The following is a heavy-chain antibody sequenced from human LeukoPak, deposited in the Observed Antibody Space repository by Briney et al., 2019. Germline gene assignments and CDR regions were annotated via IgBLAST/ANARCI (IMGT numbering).Heavy chain of an antibody. CDR3: ARDRGTWNDDGFDY. J-gene: IGHJ4*02. Sequence: PSETLSLTCTVSGGSISSYYWSWIRQPPGKGLEWIGYIYYSGSTNYNPSLKSRVTMSVDTSKNQFSLKLSSVTAADTAVYYCARDRGTWNDDGFDYWGQGTLVTVSS. V-gene: IGHV4-59*12. D-gene: IGHD1-1*01. CDR2: IYYSGST. CDR1: GGSISSYY.